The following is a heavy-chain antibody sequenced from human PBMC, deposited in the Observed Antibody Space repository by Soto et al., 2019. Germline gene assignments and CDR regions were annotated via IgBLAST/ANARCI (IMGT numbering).Heavy chain of an antibody. CDR1: GFTFSTYT. CDR2: ISFDSHFI. V-gene: IGHV3-21*01. Sequence: GGSLRLSCAASGFTFSTYTMNWVRQAPGKGLEWVSSISFDSHFIYEADSLKGRFTISRDNAENSLYLQMNSLRVDDTAVYYCTRYTVAGGLAPMDYWGQGTLVTVSS. CDR3: TRYTVAGGLAPMDY. D-gene: IGHD2-2*02. J-gene: IGHJ4*02.